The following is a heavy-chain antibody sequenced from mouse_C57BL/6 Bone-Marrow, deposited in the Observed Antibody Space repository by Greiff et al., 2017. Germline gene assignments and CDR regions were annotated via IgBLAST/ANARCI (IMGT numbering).Heavy chain of an antibody. D-gene: IGHD1-1*01. CDR2: ISSGSSTI. CDR3: ARPLYYGSSSFAY. J-gene: IGHJ3*01. V-gene: IGHV5-17*01. CDR1: GFTFSDYG. Sequence: EVKLVESGGGLVKPGGSLKLSCAASGFTFSDYGMHWVRQAPEKGLEWVAYISSGSSTIYYADTVKGRFTISRDNAKNTLFLQMPSLRSEDTAMYYCARPLYYGSSSFAYWGQGTLVTVSA.